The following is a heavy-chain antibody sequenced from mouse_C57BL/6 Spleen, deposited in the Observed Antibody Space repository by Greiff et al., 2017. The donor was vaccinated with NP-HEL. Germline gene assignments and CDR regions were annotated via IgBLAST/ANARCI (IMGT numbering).Heavy chain of an antibody. J-gene: IGHJ1*03. CDR3: ARYDRRYSEV. Sequence: EVMLVESGGGLVQPGGSLSLSCAASGFTFTDYYMSWVRQPPGKALEWLGFIRNKANGYTTEYSASVKGRFTISRDNSQSILYLQLNALRAEDSATHYCARYDRRYSEVWGTGTTGTVSS. V-gene: IGHV7-3*01. CDR1: GFTFTDYY. CDR2: IRNKANGYTT.